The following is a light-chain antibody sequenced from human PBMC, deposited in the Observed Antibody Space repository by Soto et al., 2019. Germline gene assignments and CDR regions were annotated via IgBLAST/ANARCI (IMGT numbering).Light chain of an antibody. CDR2: AAS. CDR1: HGISSY. CDR3: QQYNSYRT. Sequence: QWTLSPSLLSAHVAALVTITFRASHGISSYLAWYQQKPWKAPKLLIYAASTLQSGVQSRFSGSGSGTEFTLTISSLQPDDFATYYCQQYNSYRTFGEGTKVDIK. J-gene: IGKJ4*01. V-gene: IGKV1-9*01.